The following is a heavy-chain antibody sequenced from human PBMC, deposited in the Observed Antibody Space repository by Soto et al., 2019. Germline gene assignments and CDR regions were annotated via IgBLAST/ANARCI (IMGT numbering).Heavy chain of an antibody. D-gene: IGHD6-19*01. Sequence: QVQLVESGGGVVQPGRSLRLSCAASGFTFSSYGMHWVRQAPGKGLEWVAVISYDGSNKYYADSVKGRFTISRDNSKNTLSLQMNSLRAEDTAVYYCAKDRGWLDLGMDVWGQGTTVTVSS. CDR3: AKDRGWLDLGMDV. V-gene: IGHV3-30*18. CDR2: ISYDGSNK. J-gene: IGHJ6*02. CDR1: GFTFSSYG.